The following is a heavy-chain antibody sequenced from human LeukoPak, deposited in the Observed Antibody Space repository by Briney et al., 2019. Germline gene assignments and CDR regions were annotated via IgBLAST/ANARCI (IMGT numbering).Heavy chain of an antibody. J-gene: IGHJ2*01. CDR1: GFTFSSYA. CDR2: ISGSGGST. D-gene: IGHD3-3*01. CDR3: AKDLEPYGDYWYFDL. Sequence: GGSLRLSCAASGFTFSSYAMSWVRQAPGKGLEWVSAISGSGGSTYYADSVKGRFTISRDNSKNTLYLQMNSLRAEDTAVYYCAKDLEPYGDYWYFDLWGRGTLVTVSS. V-gene: IGHV3-23*01.